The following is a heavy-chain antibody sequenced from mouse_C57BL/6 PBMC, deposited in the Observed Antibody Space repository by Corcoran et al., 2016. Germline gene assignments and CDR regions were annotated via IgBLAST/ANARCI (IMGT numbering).Heavy chain of an antibody. V-gene: IGHV1-80*01. J-gene: IGHJ2*01. CDR1: GYAFSSYW. CDR3: ARGGPSTYYFDY. CDR2: IYAGDGDT. Sequence: QVQLQQSGAELVKPGASVKISCKASGYAFSSYWMNWVKQRPGKGLEWIGQIYAGDGDTNYNGKFKGKATLTADKSSSTAYMQLSSLTSEDSAVYFCARGGPSTYYFDYWGQGTTLTVSS.